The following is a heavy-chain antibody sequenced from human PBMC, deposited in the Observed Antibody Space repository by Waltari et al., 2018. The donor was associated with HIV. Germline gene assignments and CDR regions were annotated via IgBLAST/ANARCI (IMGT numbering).Heavy chain of an antibody. D-gene: IGHD3-10*01. V-gene: IGHV3-7*01. J-gene: IGHJ4*02. CDR3: ATTHGSGDYDNDFDY. CDR2: INQAGTER. CDR1: VSTCAFYW. Sequence: EVQLVESGGGWVQPGGPLTATCEAPVSTCAFYWLSWVRQAPGKGLEWVANINQAGTERHYVDSVRGRFTISRDNGKTSVFLQMNSLTVEDTAVYYCATTHGSGDYDNDFDYWGQGTLV.